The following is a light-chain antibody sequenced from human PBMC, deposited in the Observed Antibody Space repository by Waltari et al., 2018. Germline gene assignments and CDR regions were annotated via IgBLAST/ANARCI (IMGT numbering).Light chain of an antibody. CDR2: KDT. CDR3: QSADSSDTSPHVI. J-gene: IGLJ2*01. Sequence: SYKLTQPPSVSVSPGQTARITCSGDALARPVVYWYQQKPGQAPVLVMYKDTERPAGTPERFSGSSSGTTVTLTISGVQAEDEGHYYCQSADSSDTSPHVIFGGGTKLTVL. V-gene: IGLV3-25*03. CDR1: ALARPV.